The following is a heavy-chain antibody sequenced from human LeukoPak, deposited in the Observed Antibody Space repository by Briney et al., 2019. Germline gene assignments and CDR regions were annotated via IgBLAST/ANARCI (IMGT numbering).Heavy chain of an antibody. CDR2: VNPDRSNT. CDR1: GYTLTSYD. V-gene: IGHV1-8*01. Sequence: ASVTVSCKASGYTLTSYDINWVRQAPGQGLEGMGWVNPDRSNTDYAQKFQGRVTMNRNTSISTAYMELSSLRSEDTAVYYCARGPQKAYDIVSGSYRYHFDYWGQGTLVTVSS. CDR3: ARGPQKAYDIVSGSYRYHFDY. J-gene: IGHJ4*02. D-gene: IGHD3-16*02.